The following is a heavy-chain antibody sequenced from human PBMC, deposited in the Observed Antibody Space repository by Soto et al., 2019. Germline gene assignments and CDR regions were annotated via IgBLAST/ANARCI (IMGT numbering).Heavy chain of an antibody. CDR1: GGSISSYY. D-gene: IGHD5-12*01. J-gene: IGHJ4*02. V-gene: IGHV4-59*08. CDR2: IYYSGST. CDR3: ARRGGYSGYDYFDY. Sequence: QVQLQESGPGLVKPSETLSLTCTVSGGSISSYYWSWIRQPPGKGLEWIGYIYYSGSTNYNPSLKGRVTISVDTSKNQFSLKLSSVTAADTAVYYCARRGGYSGYDYFDYWGQGTLVTVSS.